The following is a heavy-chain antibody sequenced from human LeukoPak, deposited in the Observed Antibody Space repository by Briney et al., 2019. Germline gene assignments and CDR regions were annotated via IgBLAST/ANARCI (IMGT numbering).Heavy chain of an antibody. V-gene: IGHV3-21*01. CDR3: ARVPPDRDAFDI. CDR2: ISSSSSYI. J-gene: IGHJ3*02. CDR1: GFTFSSYS. D-gene: IGHD1-14*01. Sequence: GGSLRLSCAASGFTFSSYSMNWVRQAPGKGLEWVSSISSSSSYIYYADSVKGRFTISRDNAKNSLYLQMNSLRAEDTAVYYCARVPPDRDAFDIWGQGTMVTVSS.